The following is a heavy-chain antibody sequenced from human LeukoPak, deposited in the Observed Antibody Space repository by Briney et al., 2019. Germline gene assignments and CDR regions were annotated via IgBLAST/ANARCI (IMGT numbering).Heavy chain of an antibody. CDR1: GFTFSSYA. CDR2: ISGSGGST. Sequence: GGSLRLSCAASGFTFSSYAMSWVRQAPGKGLEWVSAISGSGGSTYFADSVKGRFTISRDNSKNTLYLQMNSLRAEDTAVYYCARDRTVFDNGMDVWGQGTTVTVSS. CDR3: ARDRTVFDNGMDV. J-gene: IGHJ6*02. D-gene: IGHD3-10*01. V-gene: IGHV3-23*01.